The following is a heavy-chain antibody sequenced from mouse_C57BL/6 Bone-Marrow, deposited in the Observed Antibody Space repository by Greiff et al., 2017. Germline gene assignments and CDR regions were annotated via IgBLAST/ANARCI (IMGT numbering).Heavy chain of an antibody. J-gene: IGHJ3*01. Sequence: QVQLKQSGTELVKPGASVKLSCKASGYTFTSYTMHWVKQRPGQGLEWIGYINPSSGYTKYNQKFKDKATLTADKSSSTAYMQLSSLTSEDSAVYYCARLGWSRGAYWGQGTLVTVSA. V-gene: IGHV1S26*01. CDR2: INPSSGYT. CDR3: ARLGWSRGAY. D-gene: IGHD2-3*01. CDR1: GYTFTSYT.